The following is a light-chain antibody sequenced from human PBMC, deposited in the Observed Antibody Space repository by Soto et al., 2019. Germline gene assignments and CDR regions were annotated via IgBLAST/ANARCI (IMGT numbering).Light chain of an antibody. J-gene: IGLJ1*01. V-gene: IGLV2-23*02. CDR2: DVS. CDR1: SSDVGGYDL. CDR3: CSYGDTTTYV. Sequence: QSVLTQPASVSGSPGQSITISCTGTSSDVGGYDLVSWYQQHPGRAPNLMIYDVSQRPSGVSNRFSGSKSGNTASLTISGLQAEDEADYYCCSYGDTTTYVFGTGTKVTVL.